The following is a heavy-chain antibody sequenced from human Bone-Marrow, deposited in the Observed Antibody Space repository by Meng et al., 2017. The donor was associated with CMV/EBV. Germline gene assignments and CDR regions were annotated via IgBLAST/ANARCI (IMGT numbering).Heavy chain of an antibody. CDR1: GFTVSSNY. CDR3: AKEEYYYDSSGYLGN. V-gene: IGHV3-53*05. Sequence: GGSLRLSCAASGFTVSSNYMNWVRQAPGKGLEWVSVIYSGGSTYYADSVKGRFTISRDNAKNSLYLQMNSLRAEDTALYYCAKEEYYYDSSGYLGNWGQGTLVTVSS. J-gene: IGHJ4*02. CDR2: IYSGGST. D-gene: IGHD3-22*01.